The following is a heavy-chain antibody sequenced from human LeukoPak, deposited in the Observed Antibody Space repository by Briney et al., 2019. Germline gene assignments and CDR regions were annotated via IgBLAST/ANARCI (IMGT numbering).Heavy chain of an antibody. Sequence: SETLSLTCTVSGGSISSSSYYWGWIRQPPGKGLEWIGSIYYSGSTYYNPSLKSRVTISVDTSKNQFSLKLSSVTAADTAVYYCARPSDYDSSGGGHKLGAFDIWGQGTMVTVSS. CDR2: IYYSGST. CDR3: ARPSDYDSSGGGHKLGAFDI. V-gene: IGHV4-39*01. CDR1: GGSISSSSYY. J-gene: IGHJ3*02. D-gene: IGHD3-22*01.